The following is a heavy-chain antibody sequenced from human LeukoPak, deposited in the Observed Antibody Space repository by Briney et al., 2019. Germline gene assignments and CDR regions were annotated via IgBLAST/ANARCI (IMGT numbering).Heavy chain of an antibody. J-gene: IGHJ4*02. V-gene: IGHV3-23*01. CDR3: AKDLGWELPAEAY. Sequence: GGSLRLSCVASGFTFEKYVMNWVRQAPGKGLEWLATIYGSGVSISYADSVKGRFTIPRDNSNNTLYLQMNSLRAEDTAMYFCAKDLGWELPAEAYWGQGILVTVSS. D-gene: IGHD1-26*01. CDR2: IYGSGVSI. CDR1: GFTFEKYV.